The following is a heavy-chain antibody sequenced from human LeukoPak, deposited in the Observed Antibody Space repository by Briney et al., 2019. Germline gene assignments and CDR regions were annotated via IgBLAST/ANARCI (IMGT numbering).Heavy chain of an antibody. CDR1: GFTVSSNY. CDR2: IYSGGST. CDR3: ARDLMGFLSYSSSSQHHFDY. D-gene: IGHD6-6*01. J-gene: IGHJ4*02. V-gene: IGHV3-53*01. Sequence: GGSLRLSCAASGFTVSSNYMSWVRQAPGKGLEWVSVIYSGGSTYYADSVKGRFTISRDNSKNSLYLQMNSLRAEDTAVYYCARDLMGFLSYSSSSQHHFDYWGQGTLVTVSS.